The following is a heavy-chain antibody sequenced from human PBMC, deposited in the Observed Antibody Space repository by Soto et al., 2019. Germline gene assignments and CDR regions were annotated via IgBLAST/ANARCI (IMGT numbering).Heavy chain of an antibody. D-gene: IGHD2-15*01. CDR1: GYTFTSYA. Sequence: ASVKGSCKASGYTFTSYAMHWVRQAPGQRLEWMGWINAGNGNTKYSQKFQGRVTITRDTSASTAYMELSSLRSEDTAVYYCARDKVKCSGGSCYHHYLLAYRAQRTPVPVSS. V-gene: IGHV1-3*01. CDR2: INAGNGNT. J-gene: IGHJ4*02. CDR3: ARDKVKCSGGSCYHHYLLAY.